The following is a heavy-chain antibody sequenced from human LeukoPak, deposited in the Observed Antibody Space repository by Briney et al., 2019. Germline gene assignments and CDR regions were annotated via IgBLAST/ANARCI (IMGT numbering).Heavy chain of an antibody. J-gene: IGHJ4*02. Sequence: SETLSLTCTVSGGSISSGDYYWSWIRQPPGKGLEWIGYIYYSGSTYYNPSLKGRVTISVDTSKNQFSLKLSSVTAADTAVYYCARMVRYCSSTSCYSFDYWGQGTLVTVSS. CDR3: ARMVRYCSSTSCYSFDY. CDR1: GGSISSGDYY. V-gene: IGHV4-30-4*01. CDR2: IYYSGST. D-gene: IGHD2-2*01.